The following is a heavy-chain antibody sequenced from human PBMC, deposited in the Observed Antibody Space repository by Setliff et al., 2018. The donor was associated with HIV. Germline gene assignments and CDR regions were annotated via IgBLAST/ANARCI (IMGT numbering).Heavy chain of an antibody. J-gene: IGHJ4*02. V-gene: IGHV3-15*01. Sequence: GGSLRLSCAASGFTFSNYAMTWVRQAPGKGLEWVGRIKSKTDGGTTDYAAPVKGRFTISRDDSKNTLYLQMNSLKTEDTAVYYCTTDLGGSYHGWNYWGQGTLVTVSS. CDR2: IKSKTDGGTT. CDR3: TTDLGGSYHGWNY. CDR1: GFTFSNYA. D-gene: IGHD1-26*01.